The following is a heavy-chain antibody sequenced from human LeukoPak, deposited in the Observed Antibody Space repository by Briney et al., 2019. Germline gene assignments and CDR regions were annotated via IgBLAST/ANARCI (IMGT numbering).Heavy chain of an antibody. CDR1: GYTFTTYG. CDR2: ISAYNGNT. CDR3: PSDKRYSSGWHAY. Sequence: ASVKVSCKASGYTFTTYGISWVRQAPGQGLEWMGWISAYNGNTNYAQNFQGRVTMTTDTSTSTAYMQLSSVISDDTAVYYCPSDKRYSSGWHAYWGQGTLVTVSS. J-gene: IGHJ4*02. D-gene: IGHD6-19*01. V-gene: IGHV1-18*01.